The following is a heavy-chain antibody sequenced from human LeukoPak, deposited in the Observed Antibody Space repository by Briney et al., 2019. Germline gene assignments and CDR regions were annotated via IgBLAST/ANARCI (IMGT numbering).Heavy chain of an antibody. CDR2: ISAYNGNT. D-gene: IGHD3-9*01. CDR3: ARDGDYDILTGFYYYYGMDV. V-gene: IGHV1-18*01. J-gene: IGHJ6*02. Sequence: ASVKVSCKASGYTFTSYGISWVRQAPGQGFEWMGWISAYNGNTNYAQKLQGRVTMTTDTSTSTAYMELRSLRSDDTAVYYCARDGDYDILTGFYYYYGMDVWGQGTTVTVSS. CDR1: GYTFTSYG.